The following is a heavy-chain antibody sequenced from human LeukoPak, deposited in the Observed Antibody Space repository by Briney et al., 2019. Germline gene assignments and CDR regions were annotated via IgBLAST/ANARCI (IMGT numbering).Heavy chain of an antibody. Sequence: PSETLSLTCAVYGGSFSTYYWSWIRQPPAKGLEWIGEINHSGSTNYNPSLKSRVTISVDTSKNQFSLKLNSVTAADTAVYYCAKSNGYGLIDIWGQGTMVTVSS. CDR3: AKSNGYGLIDI. D-gene: IGHD3-10*01. V-gene: IGHV4-34*01. CDR1: GGSFSTYY. CDR2: INHSGST. J-gene: IGHJ3*02.